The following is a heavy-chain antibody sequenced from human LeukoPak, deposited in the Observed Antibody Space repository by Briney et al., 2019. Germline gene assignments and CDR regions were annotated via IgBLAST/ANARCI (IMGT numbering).Heavy chain of an antibody. CDR2: ISGSGDYT. V-gene: IGHV3-23*01. D-gene: IGHD3-16*01. Sequence: GGSLRLSCSASGLTFSTSAMSWVRQAPGKGLEWVSAISGSGDYTYFADSVKGRFTISRDNSKNTLYLQMNSVRAEDTAVYHCAKWSVWGNYYLDYWGQGTLVTVSS. CDR1: GLTFSTSA. CDR3: AKWSVWGNYYLDY. J-gene: IGHJ4*02.